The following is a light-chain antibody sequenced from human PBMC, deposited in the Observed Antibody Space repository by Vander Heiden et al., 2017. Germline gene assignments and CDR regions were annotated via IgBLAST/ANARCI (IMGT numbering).Light chain of an antibody. V-gene: IGKV1-5*03. CDR3: QQYDNYWT. J-gene: IGKJ1*01. CDR2: KAS. CDR1: QSIGKL. Sequence: DIRMTQSPSTLPAYVGDRVTITCRASQSIGKLLAWYQQKPGKPPKFLIYKASNLESGVPSRFSGSGSGTEFTLTISSLQPDDFASYYCQQYDNYWTFGQGTKVEIK.